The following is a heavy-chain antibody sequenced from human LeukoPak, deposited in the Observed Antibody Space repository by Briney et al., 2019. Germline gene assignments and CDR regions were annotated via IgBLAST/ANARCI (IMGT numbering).Heavy chain of an antibody. V-gene: IGHV4-38-2*01. CDR1: GYSISSGYY. D-gene: IGHD2-2*02. J-gene: IGHJ5*02. CDR3: ARHCSSTSCYNLVRFDP. CDR2: IYHSGST. Sequence: PSETLSLTCAVSGYSISSGYYWGWIRQPPGKGLEWSGSIYHSGSTYYNPSLKSRVTISVGTSKNQFSLKLSSVTAADTAVYYCARHCSSTSCYNLVRFDPWGQGTLVTVSS.